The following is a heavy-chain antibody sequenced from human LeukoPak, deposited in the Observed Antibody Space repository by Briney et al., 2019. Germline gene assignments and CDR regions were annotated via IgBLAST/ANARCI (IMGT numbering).Heavy chain of an antibody. J-gene: IGHJ4*02. CDR2: ISSSGSTI. V-gene: IGHV3-11*01. Sequence: GGSLRLSCAASGFTFSDYYMSWIRQAPGKGLEWVSYISSSGSTIYYADSVKGRFTISRDNAKNSLYLQMNSLRAEDSAVYYCARDLGSGYSSSAGYWGQGALVTVSS. D-gene: IGHD3-22*01. CDR3: ARDLGSGYSSSAGY. CDR1: GFTFSDYY.